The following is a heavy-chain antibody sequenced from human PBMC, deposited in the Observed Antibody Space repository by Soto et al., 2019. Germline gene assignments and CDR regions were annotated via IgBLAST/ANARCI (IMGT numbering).Heavy chain of an antibody. CDR2: ISYDGSNK. J-gene: IGHJ4*02. CDR3: ARGFPYSSSWFKMGHRDY. CDR1: GFTFSSYA. Sequence: GGSLRLSCAASGFTFSSYAMHWVRQAPGKGLEWVAVISYDGSNKYYADSVKGRFTISRDNSKNTLYLQMNSLRAEDTAVYYCARGFPYSSSWFKMGHRDYWGQGTLVTVSS. V-gene: IGHV3-30-3*01. D-gene: IGHD6-13*01.